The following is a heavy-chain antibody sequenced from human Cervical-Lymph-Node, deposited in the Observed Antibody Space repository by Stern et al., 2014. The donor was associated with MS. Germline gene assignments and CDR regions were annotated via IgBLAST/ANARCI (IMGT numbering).Heavy chain of an antibody. CDR3: ARGYDHGYEDY. V-gene: IGHV3-21*01. J-gene: IGHJ4*02. CDR1: GFRFSSYT. CDR2: ISSSSTYI. Sequence: DVQLVESGGGLVKPGGSLRLSCAASGFRFSSYTFNWVRQAPGKGLELVSSISSSSTYIYYADSVKGRFTISRDNAKNSLSLQMNSLRADDTAVYYCARGYDHGYEDYWGQGTLVTVSS. D-gene: IGHD5-18*01.